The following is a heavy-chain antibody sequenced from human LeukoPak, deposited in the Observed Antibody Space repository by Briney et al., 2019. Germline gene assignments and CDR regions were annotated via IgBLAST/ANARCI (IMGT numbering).Heavy chain of an antibody. CDR3: VKGSGIAGRHGYYYYLNG. CDR2: IYTRGGT. CDR1: GFTVSGTY. D-gene: IGHD6-13*01. Sequence: PGGSLRLSCAASGFTVSGTYMAWVRQAPGKGLDWVSVIYTRGGTYDAASVKGRFTISRDTSKNTLDLQMNSLRLEDTAVYYCVKGSGIAGRHGYYYYLNGWGNGITVTVSS. J-gene: IGHJ6*03. V-gene: IGHV3-66*01.